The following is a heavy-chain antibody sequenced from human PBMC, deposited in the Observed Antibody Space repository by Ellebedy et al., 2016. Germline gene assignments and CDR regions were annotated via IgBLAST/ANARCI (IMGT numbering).Heavy chain of an antibody. J-gene: IGHJ4*02. V-gene: IGHV3-53*01. CDR1: GFTVSDNY. Sequence: GESLKISCAVSGFTVSDNYMSWVRQAPGKGLEWVATLYRTGSTFYPDSAKGRFTISRDNSKNTLYLQMNSLRVEDTAVYYCAGDSRGITALGTSLHYWGQGTLVIASS. CDR2: LYRTGST. CDR3: AGDSRGITALGTSLHY. D-gene: IGHD6-13*01.